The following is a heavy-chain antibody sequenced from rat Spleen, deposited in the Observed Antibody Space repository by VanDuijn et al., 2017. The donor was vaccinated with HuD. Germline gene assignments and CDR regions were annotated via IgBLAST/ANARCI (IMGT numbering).Heavy chain of an antibody. J-gene: IGHJ2*01. D-gene: IGHD1-10*01. Sequence: WNWIRKFPGNKLEWLGYIDSAGSTNYNPSLKSRISITRDTSKNQFFLQVNSVTTEDTATYYCGRDNNYKAYWGQGVMVTVSS. CDR3: GRDNNYKAY. CDR2: IDSAGST. V-gene: IGHV3-3*01.